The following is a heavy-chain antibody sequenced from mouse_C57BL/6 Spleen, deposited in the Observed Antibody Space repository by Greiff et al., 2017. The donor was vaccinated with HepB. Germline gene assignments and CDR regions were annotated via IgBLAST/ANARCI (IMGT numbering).Heavy chain of an antibody. J-gene: IGHJ2*01. CDR1: GFTFSSYA. Sequence: EVHLVESGGGLVKPGGSLKLSCAASGFTFSSYAMSWVRQTPEKRLEWVATISDGGSYTYYPDNVKGRFTISRDNAKNNLYLQMSHLKSEDTAMYYCARDQGAYYSNSFDYWGQGTTLTVSS. CDR2: ISDGGSYT. D-gene: IGHD2-5*01. CDR3: ARDQGAYYSNSFDY. V-gene: IGHV5-4*01.